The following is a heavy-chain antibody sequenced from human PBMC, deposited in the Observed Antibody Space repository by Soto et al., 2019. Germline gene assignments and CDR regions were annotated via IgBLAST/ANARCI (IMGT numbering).Heavy chain of an antibody. CDR1: GDCVSSNSAA. CDR2: TYYRSKWYN. CDR3: ARAITMIVVTDCYYGMDV. J-gene: IGHJ6*02. D-gene: IGHD3-22*01. Sequence: SQTLSLTCAISGDCVSSNSAAWNWIRQSPSRGLEWLGRTYYRSKWYNDYAVSVKSRITINPDTSKNQFSLQLNSVTPEDTAVYYCARAITMIVVTDCYYGMDVWGQGTTVTVS. V-gene: IGHV6-1*01.